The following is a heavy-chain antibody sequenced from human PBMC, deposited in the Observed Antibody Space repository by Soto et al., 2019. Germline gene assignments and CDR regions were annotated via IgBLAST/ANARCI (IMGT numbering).Heavy chain of an antibody. V-gene: IGHV1-69*06. CDR2: IVPIFGTK. Sequence: QVQLVQSGAEVKKPGSSVKVSCKPSGGSFSSHAVSWVRQAPGQRLEWVGGIVPIFGTKNYAEKFQGRVTITADKSTSTVYMDLSSLKSEDTAVYFCARDRRDQTIFGMVGYFDLWGRGTLVSVSS. D-gene: IGHD3-3*01. CDR3: ARDRRDQTIFGMVGYFDL. J-gene: IGHJ2*01. CDR1: GGSFSSHA.